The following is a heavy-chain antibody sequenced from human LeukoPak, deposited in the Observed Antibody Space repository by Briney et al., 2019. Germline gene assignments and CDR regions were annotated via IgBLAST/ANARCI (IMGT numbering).Heavy chain of an antibody. CDR3: ARRDYGSGSYYPSDDY. D-gene: IGHD3-10*01. CDR2: IYHSGSA. V-gene: IGHV4-38-2*01. J-gene: IGHJ4*02. Sequence: SETLSLTCAVSGYSISSGYYWGWIRQPPGKGLEWIGSIYHSGSAYYNPSLKSRVTISVDTSKNQFSLKLSSVTAADTAVYYCARRDYGSGSYYPSDDYWGQGTLVTVSS. CDR1: GYSISSGYY.